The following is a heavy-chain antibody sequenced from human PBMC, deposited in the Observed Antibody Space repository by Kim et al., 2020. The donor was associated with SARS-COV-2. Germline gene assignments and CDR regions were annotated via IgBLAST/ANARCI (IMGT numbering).Heavy chain of an antibody. CDR2: IYYSGST. D-gene: IGHD5-12*01. V-gene: IGHV4-59*08. CDR3: ARLGSGCRLRLYY. Sequence: SETLSLTCTVSGGSVSSDYWNWIRQPPGKGLEWIGDIYYSGSTNYNPSLRSQFIISLNTSKNQSSLNLTTVTAREPATYYLARLGSGCRLRLYYWGQG. CDR1: GGSVSSDY. J-gene: IGHJ4*03.